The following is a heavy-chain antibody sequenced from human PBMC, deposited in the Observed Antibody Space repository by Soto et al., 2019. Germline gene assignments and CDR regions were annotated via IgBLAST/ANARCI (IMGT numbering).Heavy chain of an antibody. CDR1: GFTFSSYW. Sequence: QAGGFLRLSCAASGFTFSSYWMSWVRQAPGKGLEWVANIKQDGSEKYYVDSVKGRFTISRDNAKNSLYLQMNSLRAEDTAVYYCARVEGGAARGYYFDYWGQGTLVTVSS. J-gene: IGHJ4*02. CDR3: ARVEGGAARGYYFDY. D-gene: IGHD6-6*01. CDR2: IKQDGSEK. V-gene: IGHV3-7*01.